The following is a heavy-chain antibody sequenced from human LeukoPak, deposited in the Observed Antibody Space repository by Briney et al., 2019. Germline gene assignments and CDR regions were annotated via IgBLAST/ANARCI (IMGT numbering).Heavy chain of an antibody. CDR3: ASRRIAASDY. Sequence: GSLRLSCAASGFTFSSYSMNWVRQAPGKGLEWVSYISSSSSSTIYYADSVKGRFTISRDNAKNSLYLQMNSLRAEDTAVYYCASRRIAASDYWGQGTLVAVSS. CDR1: GFTFSSYS. J-gene: IGHJ4*02. CDR2: ISSSSSSTI. V-gene: IGHV3-48*01. D-gene: IGHD6-25*01.